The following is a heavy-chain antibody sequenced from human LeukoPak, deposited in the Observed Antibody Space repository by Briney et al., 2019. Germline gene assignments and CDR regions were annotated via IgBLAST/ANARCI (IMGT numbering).Heavy chain of an antibody. J-gene: IGHJ4*02. CDR1: GFTFSSYG. CDR3: ARAIGAADSY. V-gene: IGHV3-7*03. D-gene: IGHD6-13*01. Sequence: GGSLRLSCAASGFTFSSYGMTWVRQAPGQGREWVADIKQDGSEKYYVDSVKGRFTISRDNAKKSLYLQMNSLRAEDTAVYYCARAIGAADSYWGQGTLVTVSS. CDR2: IKQDGSEK.